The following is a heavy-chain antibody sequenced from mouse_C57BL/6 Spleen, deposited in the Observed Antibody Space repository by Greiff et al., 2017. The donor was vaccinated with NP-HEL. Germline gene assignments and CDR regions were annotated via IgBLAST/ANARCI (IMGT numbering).Heavy chain of an antibody. V-gene: IGHV1-53*01. CDR3: ARPGSSYWYFDV. D-gene: IGHD1-1*01. CDR2: INPSNGGT. CDR1: GYTFTSYW. Sequence: QVQLQQPGTELVKPGASVKLSCKASGYTFTSYWMHWVKQRPGQGLEWIGNINPSNGGTNYNEKFRSKATLTVDKSSSTAYMQLSSLTSEDSAVYYCARPGSSYWYFDVWGTGTTVTVSS. J-gene: IGHJ1*03.